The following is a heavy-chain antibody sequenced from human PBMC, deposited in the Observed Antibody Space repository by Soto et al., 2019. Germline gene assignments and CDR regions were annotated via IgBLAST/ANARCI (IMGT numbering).Heavy chain of an antibody. CDR3: TRVGYYYDSSGLFHDAFDI. Sequence: PGGSLRLSCTASGFTFGDYAMSWFRQAPGKGLEWVGFIRSKAYGGTTEYAASVKGRFTISRDDSKSIAYLQMNSLKTEDTAVYYCTRVGYYYDSSGLFHDAFDIWGQGTMVTVS. CDR1: GFTFGDYA. CDR2: IRSKAYGGTT. D-gene: IGHD3-22*01. V-gene: IGHV3-49*03. J-gene: IGHJ3*02.